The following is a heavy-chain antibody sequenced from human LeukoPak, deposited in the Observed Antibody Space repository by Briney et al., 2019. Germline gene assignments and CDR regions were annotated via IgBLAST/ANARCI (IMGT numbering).Heavy chain of an antibody. CDR3: AISGGADDYRNNWFDP. J-gene: IGHJ5*02. Sequence: ASVKVSCKASGGTFSSYAISWVRQAPGQGLEWMGRVIPILGIANYAQKFQGRVTITADKSTSTAYMELSSLRSEDTAVYYCAISGGADDYRNNWFDPWGQGTLVTVSS. V-gene: IGHV1-69*04. CDR1: GGTFSSYA. CDR2: VIPILGIA. D-gene: IGHD4-11*01.